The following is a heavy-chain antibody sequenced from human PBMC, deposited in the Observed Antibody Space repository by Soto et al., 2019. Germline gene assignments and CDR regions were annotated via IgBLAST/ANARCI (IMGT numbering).Heavy chain of an antibody. D-gene: IGHD2-2*01. Sequence: GASVKVSCKASGGTFSSYTISWVRQAPGQGLEWMGRIIPILGIANYAQKFQGRVTITADKSTSTAYVELSSLRSEDTAVYYCARDPSGYCSSTSCYAGVWFDPWGQGTLVTVSS. J-gene: IGHJ5*02. V-gene: IGHV1-69*04. CDR1: GGTFSSYT. CDR3: ARDPSGYCSSTSCYAGVWFDP. CDR2: IIPILGIA.